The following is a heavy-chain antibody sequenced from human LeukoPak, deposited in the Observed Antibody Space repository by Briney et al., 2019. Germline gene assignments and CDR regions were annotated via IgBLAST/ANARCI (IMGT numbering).Heavy chain of an antibody. CDR1: GFTFSSYA. V-gene: IGHV3-30-3*01. Sequence: GRSLRLSCAASGFTFSSYAMHWVRQAPGKGLEWVAVISYDGSNKYYADSVKGRFTISRDNAKNTLYLQMNSLRAEDTAVYYCARGLYSSSSSLDYWGQGTLVTVSS. J-gene: IGHJ4*02. CDR2: ISYDGSNK. CDR3: ARGLYSSSSSLDY. D-gene: IGHD6-6*01.